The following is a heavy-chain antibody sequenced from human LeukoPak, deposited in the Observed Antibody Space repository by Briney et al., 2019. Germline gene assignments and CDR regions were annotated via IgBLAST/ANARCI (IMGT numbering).Heavy chain of an antibody. CDR2: ISSSSSYI. CDR3: NGYSSSWYQVGAFDI. D-gene: IGHD6-13*01. J-gene: IGHJ3*02. Sequence: GGSVRLSCAASGFTFSSYSMNWVRQAPGKGLEWVSCISSSSSYIYYADSVKGRFTISRDNAKNSLYLQMNSLRAEHTAVYYCNGYSSSWYQVGAFDIWGQGTMVTVSS. CDR1: GFTFSSYS. V-gene: IGHV3-21*01.